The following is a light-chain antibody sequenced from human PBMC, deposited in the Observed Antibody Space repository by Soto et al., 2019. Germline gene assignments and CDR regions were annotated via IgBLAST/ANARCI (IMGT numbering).Light chain of an antibody. Sequence: DIVLTQSPGTLSLSPGERATLSCRASQSVSSTFLAWYQQKPGRAPRLLIYGASSRATGIPDRFSGSGSGTDFTLTISDLEPADFGLYYCQQRLNWPPGFGQGTKV. CDR1: QSVSSTF. CDR3: QQRLNWPPG. J-gene: IGKJ1*01. CDR2: GAS. V-gene: IGKV3D-20*02.